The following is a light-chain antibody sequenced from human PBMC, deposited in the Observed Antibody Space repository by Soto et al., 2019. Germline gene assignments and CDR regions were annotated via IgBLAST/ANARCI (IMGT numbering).Light chain of an antibody. Sequence: NFMLTQPHSVSESPGKTVTSSCTRSSGSIASNYVQWYQQRPGSAPTTVIYEDNQRPSGVPDRFSGSIDSSSNSASLTISGLKTEDEADYYCQSYDSSNLWVFGGGTKVTVL. CDR3: QSYDSSNLWV. V-gene: IGLV6-57*04. J-gene: IGLJ2*01. CDR2: EDN. CDR1: SGSIASNY.